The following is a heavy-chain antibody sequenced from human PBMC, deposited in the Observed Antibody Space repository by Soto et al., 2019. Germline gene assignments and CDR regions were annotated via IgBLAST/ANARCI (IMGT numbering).Heavy chain of an antibody. CDR2: IIPMFGTA. J-gene: IGHJ5*02. CDR1: GGTFSRDA. V-gene: IGHV1-69*13. CDR3: ARGVVVVAASQLGWFDP. D-gene: IGHD2-15*01. Sequence: SVKVSCKASGGTFSRDAISWVRQAPGQGLEWIGGIIPMFGTAKYVQKFQGRLTITADESTTTAYLELRSLRSDDTAVYYCARGVVVVAASQLGWFDPWGQGTLVTVSS.